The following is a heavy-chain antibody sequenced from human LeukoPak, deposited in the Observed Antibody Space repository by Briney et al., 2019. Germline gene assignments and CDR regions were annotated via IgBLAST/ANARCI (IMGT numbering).Heavy chain of an antibody. V-gene: IGHV1-69*04. CDR2: IIPILGIA. J-gene: IGHJ6*02. Sequence: GASVKVSCKASGGTFSSYAISWVRQAPGQGLEWMGRIIPILGIANYAQKFQGRVTMTRDTSTSTVYMELSSLRSEDTAVYYCATETLATYCSSTSCFPSTLSGNWGQGTTVTVSS. CDR3: ATETLATYCSSTSCFPSTLSGN. D-gene: IGHD2-2*01. CDR1: GGTFSSYA.